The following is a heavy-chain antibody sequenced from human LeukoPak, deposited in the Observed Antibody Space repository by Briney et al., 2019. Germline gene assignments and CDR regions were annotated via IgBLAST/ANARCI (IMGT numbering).Heavy chain of an antibody. J-gene: IGHJ6*03. CDR3: ARHRKGGSYYYYYYMDV. CDR2: MNPNSGNT. D-gene: IGHD2-15*01. Sequence: EASVKVSCKASGYTFTSYDINWVRQATGQGLEWMGWMNPNSGNTGYAQKFQGRVTMTRNTSISTAYMELSSLRSEDTAVYYCARHRKGGSYYYYYYMDVWGKGTTVTISS. CDR1: GYTFTSYD. V-gene: IGHV1-8*01.